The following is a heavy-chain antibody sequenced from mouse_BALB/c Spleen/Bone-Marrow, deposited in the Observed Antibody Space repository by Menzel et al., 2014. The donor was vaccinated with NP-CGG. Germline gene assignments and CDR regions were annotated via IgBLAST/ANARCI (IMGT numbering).Heavy chain of an antibody. V-gene: IGHV7-3*02. Sequence: DVKLVESGGGLVQPGGSLRLSCATSGFTFTDYCMNWVRQPPGKALEWLGFIRNKAYGYTTEYSASVKGRFTISRDNSQGILYLQMNSLRAEDSATYYCARDMGGILFDSWGQGTTLTVSS. D-gene: IGHD4-1*01. CDR3: ARDMGGILFDS. CDR1: GFTFTDYC. J-gene: IGHJ2*01. CDR2: IRNKAYGYTT.